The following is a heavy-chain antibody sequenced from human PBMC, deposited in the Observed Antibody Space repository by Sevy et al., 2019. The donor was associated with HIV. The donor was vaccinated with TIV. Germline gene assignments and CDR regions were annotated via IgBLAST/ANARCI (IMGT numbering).Heavy chain of an antibody. V-gene: IGHV3-7*01. CDR2: IKQDGSEK. J-gene: IGHJ4*02. Sequence: GGSLRLSCGASGFIFSSYWMTWVRQAPGKGLEWVANIKQDGSEKYHVASVKGRFTISRDNAKNSLYLQMNSLRDEDTAVYYCARGSGDYWGQGTLVTVSS. CDR1: GFIFSSYW. CDR3: ARGSGDY.